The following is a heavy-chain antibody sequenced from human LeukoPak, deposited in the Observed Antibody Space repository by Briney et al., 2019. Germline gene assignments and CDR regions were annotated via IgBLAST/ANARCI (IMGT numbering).Heavy chain of an antibody. D-gene: IGHD1-26*01. CDR3: AREVGATRFDY. CDR1: GGSINTYY. J-gene: IGHJ4*02. V-gene: IGHV4-59*01. Sequence: SETLSLTCTVSGGSINTYYWTWLRQPPGKRLEWIGYIYYSGSTYYNPSLKSRVTISVDKSKNQFSLKLSSVTAADTAVYYCAREVGATRFDYWGQGTLVTVSS. CDR2: IYYSGST.